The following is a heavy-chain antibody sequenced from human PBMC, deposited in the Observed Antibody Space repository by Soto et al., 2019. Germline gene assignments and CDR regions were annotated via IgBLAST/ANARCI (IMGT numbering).Heavy chain of an antibody. CDR3: ATLYGSGSYSPYYFDY. CDR2: ISGSGGST. V-gene: IGHV3-23*01. D-gene: IGHD3-10*01. J-gene: IGHJ4*02. Sequence: PGGSLRLSCAASGFTFSSYAMSWVRQAPGKGLEWVSAISGSGGSTYYADSVKGRFTISRDNSKNTLYLQMNSLRAEDTAVYYCATLYGSGSYSPYYFDYWGQGTLVTVSS. CDR1: GFTFSSYA.